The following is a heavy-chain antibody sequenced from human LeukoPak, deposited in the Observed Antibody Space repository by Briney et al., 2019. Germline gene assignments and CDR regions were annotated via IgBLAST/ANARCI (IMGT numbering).Heavy chain of an antibody. CDR1: GFTFSSYE. V-gene: IGHV3-23*01. Sequence: GGSLRLSCAASGFTFSSYEMNWVRRAPGKGLEWVSATSSSDAGKYYADSVRGRFTISRDNSRNTMYLQMNSLRVEDAAVYYCAKAPVTSCRGAFCYPFDSWGQGTLVTVSS. CDR2: TSSSDAGK. CDR3: AKAPVTSCRGAFCYPFDS. D-gene: IGHD2-15*01. J-gene: IGHJ4*02.